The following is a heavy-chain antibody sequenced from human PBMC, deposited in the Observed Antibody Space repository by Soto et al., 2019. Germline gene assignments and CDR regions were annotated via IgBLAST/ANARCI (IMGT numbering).Heavy chain of an antibody. CDR2: ISPSASDT. Sequence: PGGSMIVSCAASGFSFSTSSMAWVRQPPGKGLEWVSAISPSASDTLYADSVKGRFTISRDNSQNTLFLQMTSLRADDTAVYYCAKGGYTFAYEWGQGALVTVSS. V-gene: IGHV3-23*01. D-gene: IGHD5-18*01. CDR1: GFSFSTSS. CDR3: AKGGYTFAYE. J-gene: IGHJ4*02.